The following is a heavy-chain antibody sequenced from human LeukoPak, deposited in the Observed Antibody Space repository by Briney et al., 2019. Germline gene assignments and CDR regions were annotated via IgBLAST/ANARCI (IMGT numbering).Heavy chain of an antibody. V-gene: IGHV4-34*01. Sequence: SETLSLTCAVYGGSFSGYYWSWIRQPPGKGLEWIGEINHSGSTNYNPSLKSRVTISVDTSKNQFSLKLSSVTAADTAVYYCARFRRSRISPYNWFDPWGQGTLVTVSS. CDR3: ARFRRSRISPYNWFDP. CDR2: INHSGST. J-gene: IGHJ5*02. CDR1: GGSFSGYY. D-gene: IGHD2/OR15-2a*01.